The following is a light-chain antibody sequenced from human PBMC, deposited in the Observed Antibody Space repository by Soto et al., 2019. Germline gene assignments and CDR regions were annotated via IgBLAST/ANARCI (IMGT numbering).Light chain of an antibody. Sequence: QSALTQPASVSGSPGQSITISCTGTSSDVGAYNYVSWYQHHPGKAPKLMIYDVSNRPSGVSNRCSGSKSGNTASLTISGLQAEDEADYYCNSFTTSSTLVFGGGTKLTVL. CDR3: NSFTTSSTLV. J-gene: IGLJ2*01. V-gene: IGLV2-14*03. CDR1: SSDVGAYNY. CDR2: DVS.